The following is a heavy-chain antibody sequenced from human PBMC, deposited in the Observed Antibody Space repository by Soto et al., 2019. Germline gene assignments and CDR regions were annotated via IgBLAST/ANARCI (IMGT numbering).Heavy chain of an antibody. CDR1: GYTFPGYY. D-gene: IGHD6-6*01. Sequence: ASVKVSCKASGYTFPGYYMHWVRQAPGQGLEWMGWINPNSGGTNYAQKFQGWVTMTRDTSISTAYMELSRLRSDDTAVYYCARGGDSSSSSAVYYYYYGMDVWGQGTTVTVSS. CDR2: INPNSGGT. J-gene: IGHJ6*02. CDR3: ARGGDSSSSSAVYYYYYGMDV. V-gene: IGHV1-2*04.